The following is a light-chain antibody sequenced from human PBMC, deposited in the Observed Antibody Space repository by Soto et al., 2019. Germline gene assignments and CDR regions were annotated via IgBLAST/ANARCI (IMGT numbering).Light chain of an antibody. J-gene: IGLJ2*01. Sequence: SSELTQPSSVSVSPGQTARITCSGDVLAKKYARWFQQKPGQAPVLVIYKDSERPSGIPERFSGSSSGTTVTLTISGAQVEDEADYYCYSAADNFVVFGGGTQLTVL. CDR1: VLAKKY. CDR2: KDS. V-gene: IGLV3-27*01. CDR3: YSAADNFVV.